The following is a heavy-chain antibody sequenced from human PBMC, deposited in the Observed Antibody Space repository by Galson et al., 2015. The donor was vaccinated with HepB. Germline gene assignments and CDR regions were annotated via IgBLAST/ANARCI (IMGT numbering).Heavy chain of an antibody. CDR3: TRDRPPFDP. CDR2: INSDGSTA. CDR1: GFTFSSYW. Sequence: SLRLSCAASGFTFSSYWMHWVRQRSGKGLEWVSHINSDGSTATYADSVRGRFTISRDNAKNTLYLQMSSLRADDTAVYYCTRDRPPFDPWGQGTLVTVSS. J-gene: IGHJ5*02. V-gene: IGHV3-74*01.